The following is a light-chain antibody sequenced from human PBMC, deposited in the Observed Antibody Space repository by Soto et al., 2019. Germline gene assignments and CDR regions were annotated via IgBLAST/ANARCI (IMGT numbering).Light chain of an antibody. V-gene: IGLV2-14*01. Sequence: SVLTQPASVSGSPGQSITISCTGTSSDVGGYDFVSWYQHHPGKAPRLIIYQVSNRPSGVSNRFSGSKSGNTASLTISGLQPEDEADYYCSSYTTNSRLFGTGTKLTVL. CDR3: SSYTTNSRL. J-gene: IGLJ1*01. CDR1: SSDVGGYDF. CDR2: QVS.